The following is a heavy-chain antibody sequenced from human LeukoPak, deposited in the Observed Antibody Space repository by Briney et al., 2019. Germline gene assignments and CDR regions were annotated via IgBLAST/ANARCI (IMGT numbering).Heavy chain of an antibody. CDR1: GGSISGSSYY. Sequence: TSETLSLTCTVSGGSISGSSYYWGWIRQPPGKGLEWIGSIYYTGSTSYNPSLKSRLTISVDTSKNQFSLKLSSVTAADTAVYYCARAFLHGGNPFDYWGQGTLVTVSS. CDR2: IYYTGST. J-gene: IGHJ4*02. D-gene: IGHD4-23*01. V-gene: IGHV4-39*01. CDR3: ARAFLHGGNPFDY.